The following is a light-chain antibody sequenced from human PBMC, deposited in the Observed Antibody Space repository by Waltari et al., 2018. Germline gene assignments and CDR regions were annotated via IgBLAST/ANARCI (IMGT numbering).Light chain of an antibody. CDR3: QTGGHGTWV. CDR2: VNSDGSN. V-gene: IGLV4-69*01. Sequence: QLVLTQSPSASASLGASIKLTCTLSSGHSSNVIAWLQQQPEKGPRYLMKVNSDGSNTRGNEIPDRFSGSRSGAERYLTISSLQSEDEADYYCQTGGHGTWVFGGGTKLTVL. CDR1: SGHSSNV. J-gene: IGLJ3*02.